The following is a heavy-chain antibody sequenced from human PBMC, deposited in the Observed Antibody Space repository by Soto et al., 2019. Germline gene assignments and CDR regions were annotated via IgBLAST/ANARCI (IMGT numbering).Heavy chain of an antibody. D-gene: IGHD5-12*01. Sequence: QVQLVQSGAEVKKPGASVKVSCKASGYTFTRYGISWVRQAPGQGLEWMGWISTYIGDTNYAQTFQGRVTMTTDTYTSTVHMEVRSLRSDDTAVYYCAREGVAPYYYYGMDVWGQGTPVTVSS. CDR1: GYTFTRYG. CDR3: AREGVAPYYYYGMDV. J-gene: IGHJ6*02. CDR2: ISTYIGDT. V-gene: IGHV1-18*01.